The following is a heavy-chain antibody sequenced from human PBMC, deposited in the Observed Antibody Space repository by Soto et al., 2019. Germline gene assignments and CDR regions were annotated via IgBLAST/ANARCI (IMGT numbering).Heavy chain of an antibody. CDR1: GGSISSYY. CDR3: ARRSNQWLVRDYYYGMGV. D-gene: IGHD6-19*01. V-gene: IGHV4-59*08. Sequence: SETLSLTCTVSGGSISSYYWSWIRQPPGKGLEWIGYIYYSGSTNYNPSLKSRVTISVDTSKNQFSLKLSSVTAADTAVYYCARRSNQWLVRDYYYGMGVWGQGTTVTVSS. J-gene: IGHJ6*02. CDR2: IYYSGST.